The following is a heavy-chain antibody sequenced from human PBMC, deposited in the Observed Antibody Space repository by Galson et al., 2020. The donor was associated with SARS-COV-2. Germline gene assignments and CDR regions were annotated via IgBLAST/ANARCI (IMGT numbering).Heavy chain of an antibody. D-gene: IGHD5-12*01. J-gene: IGHJ4*02. CDR2: IKQDGSDK. CDR1: GFTFSTNW. CDR3: ARDQDGYNDF. V-gene: IGHV3-7*01. Sequence: PGGSLRLSCAASGFTFSTNWMSWVRQAPGKGLEWVANIKQDGSDKYYVDSVKGRFTISSDNAKNSLYLQMNSLRADDTAIYYCARDQDGYNDFWGQGTLVTVSA.